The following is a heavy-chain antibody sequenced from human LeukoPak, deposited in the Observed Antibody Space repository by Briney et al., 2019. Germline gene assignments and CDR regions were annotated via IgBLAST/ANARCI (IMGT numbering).Heavy chain of an antibody. Sequence: GGSLRLSCEASGFTFNTYSMNWVRQAPGKGLEWVSYISSSSSTIYYADSVKGRFTISRDTYKNTLYLQMKSLSAEDTAVYHCVRDVRRWLQAGGAFDIWGQGTMVTVSS. CDR2: ISSSSSTI. CDR1: GFTFNTYS. J-gene: IGHJ3*02. CDR3: VRDVRRWLQAGGAFDI. V-gene: IGHV3-48*01. D-gene: IGHD5-24*01.